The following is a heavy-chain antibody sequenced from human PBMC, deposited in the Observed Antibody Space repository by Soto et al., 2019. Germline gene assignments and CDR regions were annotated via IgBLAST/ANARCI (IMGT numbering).Heavy chain of an antibody. D-gene: IGHD4-17*01. CDR2: ISYSGST. CDR3: ASHFPNFVTTRNQDAFDM. CDR1: GGSTSSHY. J-gene: IGHJ3*02. V-gene: IGHV4-59*11. Sequence: SETLSLTCTVSGGSTSSHYWSWIRQPPGKGLEWIGYISYSGSTNYNPSLKSRVTISVDTSKNQFSLKMRSVTAADTAVYYCASHFPNFVTTRNQDAFDMWGQGTMVTVS.